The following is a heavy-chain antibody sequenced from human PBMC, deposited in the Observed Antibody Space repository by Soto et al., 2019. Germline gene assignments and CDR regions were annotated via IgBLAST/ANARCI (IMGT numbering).Heavy chain of an antibody. J-gene: IGHJ6*02. D-gene: IGHD2-21*02. CDR1: GFTFSSYA. V-gene: IGHV3-23*01. CDR3: AKCGGDWGNYYYYYGMDV. CDR2: ISGSGGST. Sequence: GGSLRLSCAASGFTFSSYAMCWVRQAPGKGLEWVSAISGSGGSTYYADSVKGRFTISRDNSKNTLYLQMNSLRAEDTAVYYCAKCGGDWGNYYYYYGMDVWGQGTTVTVSS.